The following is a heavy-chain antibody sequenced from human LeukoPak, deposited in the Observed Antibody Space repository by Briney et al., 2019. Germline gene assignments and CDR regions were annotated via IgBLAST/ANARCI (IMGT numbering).Heavy chain of an antibody. Sequence: ASVKVSCKASGYTLTSYGISWVRQAPGQGLEWMGWISAYNGNTNYAQKLQGRVTMTTDTSTSTAYMELRSLRSDDTAVYYCARDGETSHDSSGLTKNPYRFWGQGTLVTVSS. CDR2: ISAYNGNT. CDR3: ARDGETSHDSSGLTKNPYRF. J-gene: IGHJ4*02. CDR1: GYTLTSYG. D-gene: IGHD3-22*01. V-gene: IGHV1-18*01.